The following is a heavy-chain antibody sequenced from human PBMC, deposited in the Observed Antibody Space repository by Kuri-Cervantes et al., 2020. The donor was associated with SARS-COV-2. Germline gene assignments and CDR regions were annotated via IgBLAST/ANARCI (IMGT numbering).Heavy chain of an antibody. CDR1: GFTFGDYA. D-gene: IGHD4-11*01. Sequence: GGSLRLSCTASGFTFGDYAMSWFRQAPGKGLEWVSSISSSSSYIYYADSVKGRFTISRDNAKNSLYLQMNSLRAEDTAVYYCARDKDDYSNYGDYGMNVWGQGTTVTVSS. CDR2: ISSSSSYI. J-gene: IGHJ6*02. CDR3: ARDKDDYSNYGDYGMNV. V-gene: IGHV3-21*01.